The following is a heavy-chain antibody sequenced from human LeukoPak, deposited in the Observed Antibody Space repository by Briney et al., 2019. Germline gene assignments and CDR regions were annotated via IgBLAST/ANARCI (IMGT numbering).Heavy chain of an antibody. CDR2: IRSKAYGETA. Sequence: GGSLGLSCTASGFTFGDYAMSWIRQAPGKGLEWVGFIRSKAYGETADYAASVKGRFTISRDDSKAIAYLQMNSLKTEDTAVYHCTRDRGAYNLYDYWGQGTLVTVSS. V-gene: IGHV3-49*03. CDR1: GFTFGDYA. D-gene: IGHD1-1*01. CDR3: TRDRGAYNLYDY. J-gene: IGHJ4*02.